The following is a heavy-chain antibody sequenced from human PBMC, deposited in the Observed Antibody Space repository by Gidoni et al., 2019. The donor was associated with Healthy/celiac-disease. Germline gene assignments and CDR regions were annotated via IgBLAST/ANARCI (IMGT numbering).Heavy chain of an antibody. D-gene: IGHD3-3*01. J-gene: IGHJ1*01. CDR2: ISYDGSNK. CDR3: AREGSRPLRFLEDDEYFQH. CDR1: GFTFSSYA. Sequence: QVQLVESGGGVVQPGRSLILSCAASGFTFSSYAMHWVRQAPGKGLEWVAVISYDGSNKYYADSVKGRFTISRDNSKNTLYLQMNSLRAEDTAVYYCAREGSRPLRFLEDDEYFQHWGQGTLVTVSS. V-gene: IGHV3-30-3*01.